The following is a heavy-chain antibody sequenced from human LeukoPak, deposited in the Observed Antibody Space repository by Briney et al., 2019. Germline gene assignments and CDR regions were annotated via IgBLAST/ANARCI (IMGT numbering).Heavy chain of an antibody. Sequence: ASVKVSCKASGGTFSSYAISWVRQAPGQGLEWMGGIIPIFGTANYAQKFQGRVTVTRDTSTSTVHMELSGLRSEDTAVYYCARDQEAFDYWGQGTLVTVSS. V-gene: IGHV1-69*05. CDR3: ARDQEAFDY. CDR2: IIPIFGTA. J-gene: IGHJ4*02. CDR1: GGTFSSYA.